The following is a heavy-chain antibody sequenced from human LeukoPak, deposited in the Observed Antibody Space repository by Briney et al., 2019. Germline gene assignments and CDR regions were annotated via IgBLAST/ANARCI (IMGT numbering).Heavy chain of an antibody. CDR1: GGSFSDNY. CDR2: INHSGST. J-gene: IGHJ5*02. CDR3: AKHPSRRFFPTTPGFYP. D-gene: IGHD3-3*01. V-gene: IGHV4-34*01. Sequence: SETLSLTCAVYGGSFSDNYWSWIRQSPGKGLEWIGEINHSGSTNYNPSLKSRVTISIDTSKNQISLKVRPVTAADTAVYYCAKHPSRRFFPTTPGFYPWAQGTLVTVSS.